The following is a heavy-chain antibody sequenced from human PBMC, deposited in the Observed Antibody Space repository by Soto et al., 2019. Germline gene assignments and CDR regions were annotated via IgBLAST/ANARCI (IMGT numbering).Heavy chain of an antibody. CDR3: ARGAYLNWFDP. Sequence: GGSLRLSCAASKFTFSNCAMNWVRQAPGKGLEWVSYISSSSSTIYYADSVKGRFTISRDNAKNSLYLQMNSLRAEDTAVYYCARGAYLNWFDPWGQGTLVTVS. V-gene: IGHV3-48*01. CDR1: KFTFSNCA. CDR2: ISSSSSTI. J-gene: IGHJ5*02.